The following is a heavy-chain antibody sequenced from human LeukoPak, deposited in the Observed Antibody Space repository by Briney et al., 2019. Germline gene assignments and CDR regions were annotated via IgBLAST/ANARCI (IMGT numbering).Heavy chain of an antibody. Sequence: PGGSLRLSCAASVFPFSSYSMNWVRQAPGKGLEWVSSISSSSSYIYYAESVKGRFTTSRDNAKNSLYLQMSSLRAEDTAVYYCARGYYYELLDAFDIWGQGTMVTVSS. V-gene: IGHV3-21*01. CDR3: ARGYYYELLDAFDI. CDR1: VFPFSSYS. CDR2: ISSSSSYI. D-gene: IGHD3-22*01. J-gene: IGHJ3*02.